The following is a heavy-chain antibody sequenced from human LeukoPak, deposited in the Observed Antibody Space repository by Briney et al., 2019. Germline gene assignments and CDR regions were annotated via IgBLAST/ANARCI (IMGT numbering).Heavy chain of an antibody. D-gene: IGHD3-16*01. J-gene: IGHJ4*02. CDR1: GFTFSSYV. V-gene: IGHV3-23*01. Sequence: PGGSLRLSCAASGFTFSSYVMSWVRQAPGKGLEWVSTISGSTSSTYYADSVKGWFTISRDNSKNTLYLQMNSLRAEDTAIYYCASRGRYYFDYWGQGTLVTVSS. CDR2: ISGSTSST. CDR3: ASRGRYYFDY.